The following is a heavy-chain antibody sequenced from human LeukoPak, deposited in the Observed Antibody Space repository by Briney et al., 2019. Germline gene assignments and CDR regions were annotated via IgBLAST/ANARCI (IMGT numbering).Heavy chain of an antibody. CDR3: AATVVLRYFDLDY. V-gene: IGHV1-2*02. CDR2: INPNSGGT. J-gene: IGHJ4*02. CDR1: GYTFTGYY. D-gene: IGHD3-9*01. Sequence: ASVKVSCKASGYTFTGYYMHWVRQAPGQGLEWMGWINPNSGGTNYAQKFQGRVTMTRDTSISTAYMELSGLRSDDTAVYYCAATVVLRYFDLDYWGQGTLVTVSS.